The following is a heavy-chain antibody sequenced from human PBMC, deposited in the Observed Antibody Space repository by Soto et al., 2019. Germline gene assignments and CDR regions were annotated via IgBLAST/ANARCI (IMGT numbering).Heavy chain of an antibody. CDR3: RTQWLD. CDR1: GINCSHGW. J-gene: IGHJ4*01. CDR2: IKKKTDGGTA. V-gene: IGHV3-15*01. Sequence: GGSLRLSCAASGINCSHGWRSWVRQAPGKGLAWLGSIKKKTDGGTADYGAPVKCRFTISRDDSKDTLYLQMTNLKTKDTAVYYCRTQWLDWGHGTLVTVYS. D-gene: IGHD6-19*01.